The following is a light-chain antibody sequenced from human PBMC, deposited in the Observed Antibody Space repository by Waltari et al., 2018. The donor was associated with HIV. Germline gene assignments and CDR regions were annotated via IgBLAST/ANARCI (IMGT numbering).Light chain of an antibody. CDR2: EAT. Sequence: QSALPQPPSASGSPGQPVTISCPGTSSAVGGYNFASQYQQPPGKAPKLLIFEATKRLPGVPDRFSGSKSGNTASRTVSGLHAEDEADYDCSSYAGSSTLMFGGGTKLTVL. CDR3: SSYAGSSTLM. CDR1: SSAVGGYNF. J-gene: IGLJ3*02. V-gene: IGLV2-8*01.